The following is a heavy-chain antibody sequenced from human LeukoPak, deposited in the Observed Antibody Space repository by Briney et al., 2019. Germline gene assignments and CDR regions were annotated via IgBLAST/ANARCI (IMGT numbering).Heavy chain of an antibody. CDR2: IYYSGST. Sequence: PSETLSLTCTVSGGSISSYYWSWIRQPPGKGLEWIGYIYYSGSTNYNPSLKSRVTISVDTSKNQFSLQLNSVTPEDTAVYYCARDGTQVGAIDYWGQGTLVTVSS. V-gene: IGHV4-59*12. J-gene: IGHJ4*02. CDR3: ARDGTQVGAIDY. D-gene: IGHD1-26*01. CDR1: GGSISSYY.